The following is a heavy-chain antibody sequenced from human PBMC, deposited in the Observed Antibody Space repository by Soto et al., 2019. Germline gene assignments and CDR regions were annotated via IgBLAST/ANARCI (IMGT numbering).Heavy chain of an antibody. J-gene: IGHJ3*02. Sequence: QVQLVESGGGVVQPGRSLRLSCAAYGFTFSSYAMHWVRQTPGKGLEWVAVISYDGSNKYYADSVKGRFTISRDNSKNTLYLHMNSLRAADEAVYYCARCGWAFDMWGQGTMVTVSS. CDR1: GFTFSSYA. CDR3: ARCGWAFDM. CDR2: ISYDGSNK. V-gene: IGHV3-30-3*01. D-gene: IGHD2-15*01.